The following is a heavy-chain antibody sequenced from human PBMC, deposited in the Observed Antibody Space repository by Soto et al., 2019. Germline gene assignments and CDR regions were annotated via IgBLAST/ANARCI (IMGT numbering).Heavy chain of an antibody. Sequence: SVKVSCKSSGGTFSSYTISCVRQAPGQGLEWMGRIIPILGIANYAQKFQGRVTITADKSTSTAYMELSSLRSEDTAVYYCARDRITMALQDSYWGQGTLVTVSS. J-gene: IGHJ4*02. V-gene: IGHV1-69*04. D-gene: IGHD3-10*01. CDR2: IIPILGIA. CDR3: ARDRITMALQDSY. CDR1: GGTFSSYT.